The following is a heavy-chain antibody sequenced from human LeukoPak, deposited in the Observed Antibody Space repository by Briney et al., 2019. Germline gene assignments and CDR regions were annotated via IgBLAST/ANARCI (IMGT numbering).Heavy chain of an antibody. J-gene: IGHJ4*02. Sequence: PGGSLRLSCAASGFTFSSYAMHWVRQAPGKGLHWVAVISYGGSNKYYADSVKGRFTISRDNSKNTLYLQLNSLRPEDTALYYCARDGYCSSTGCSAYFFDSWGQGTLVTVSS. CDR2: ISYGGSNK. CDR1: GFTFSSYA. CDR3: ARDGYCSSTGCSAYFFDS. V-gene: IGHV3-30-3*01. D-gene: IGHD2-2*03.